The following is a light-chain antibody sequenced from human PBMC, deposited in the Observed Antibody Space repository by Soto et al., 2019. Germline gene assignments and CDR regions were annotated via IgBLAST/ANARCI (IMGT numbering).Light chain of an antibody. J-gene: IGKJ2*03. CDR1: QSVSSGY. CDR2: DAS. CDR3: QQYGNSPPFS. V-gene: IGKV3-20*01. Sequence: EIVLTQSPGTLSLSPGEIATLSCRASQSVSSGYLAWYQQKPGQAPRLLMYDASIRATGIPDRFSGSGSGTDFTLTISRQEPEDFAVYYCQQYGNSPPFSFGQGTKLEIK.